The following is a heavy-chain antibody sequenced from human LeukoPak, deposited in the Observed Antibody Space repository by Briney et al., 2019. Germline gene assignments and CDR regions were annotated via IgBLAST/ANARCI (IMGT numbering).Heavy chain of an antibody. CDR1: GGSISSSSYY. CDR2: IYYSGST. CDR3: NSYYYYYMDV. D-gene: IGHD4-23*01. Sequence: SETLSLTCTVSGGSISSSSYYWGWIRQPPGKGLEWIGSIYYSGSTYYNPSLKSRVTISVDTSKNQFSLKLSSVTAAHTAVYYCNSYYYYYMDVWGKGTTVTVSS. V-gene: IGHV4-39*07. J-gene: IGHJ6*03.